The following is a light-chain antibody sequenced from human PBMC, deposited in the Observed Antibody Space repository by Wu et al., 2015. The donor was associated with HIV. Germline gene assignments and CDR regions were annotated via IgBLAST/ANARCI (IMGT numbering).Light chain of an antibody. V-gene: IGKV3-11*01. Sequence: EIVLTQSPATLSLSPGERAALSCRASQSVSRFLAWYQHKPGQAPRVVIYDTSNRAAGIPARFSGSGSGTDFTPTISRLEPEDLAVYYCQQCGSSPGHTFGGGTKVEI. CDR1: QSVSRF. J-gene: IGKJ4*01. CDR2: DTS. CDR3: QQCGSSPGHT.